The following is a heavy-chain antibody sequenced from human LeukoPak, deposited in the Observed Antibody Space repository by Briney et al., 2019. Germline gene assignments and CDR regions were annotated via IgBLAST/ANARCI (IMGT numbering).Heavy chain of an antibody. Sequence: SETLSLPCTVSGRSLSHHYWSWIRQPSGKGLECIVDISYSGSTNYNPSCKRRVTISQDTCKNHFSLKLTSVTAADTAFYYCARSYDTSGYFHAFDIWRQATMITVSS. CDR1: GRSLSHHY. V-gene: IGHV4-59*11. D-gene: IGHD3-22*01. CDR2: ISYSGST. CDR3: ARSYDTSGYFHAFDI. J-gene: IGHJ3*02.